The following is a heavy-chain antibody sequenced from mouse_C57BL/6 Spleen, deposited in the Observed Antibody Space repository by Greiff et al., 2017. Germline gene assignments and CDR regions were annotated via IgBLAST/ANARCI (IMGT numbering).Heavy chain of an antibody. D-gene: IGHD1-1*01. J-gene: IGHJ2*01. CDR2: IYPGSGST. CDR1: GYTFTSYW. Sequence: QVQLKQPGAELVKPGASVKMSCKASGYTFTSYWITWVKQRPGQGLEWIGDIYPGSGSTNYNEKFKSKATLTVDTSSSTAYMQLSSLTSEDSAVYYWARKDYYGSIFDYWGQGTTLTVSS. CDR3: ARKDYYGSIFDY. V-gene: IGHV1-55*01.